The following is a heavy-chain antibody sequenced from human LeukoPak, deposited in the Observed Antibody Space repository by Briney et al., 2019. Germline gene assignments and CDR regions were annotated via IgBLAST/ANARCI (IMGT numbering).Heavy chain of an antibody. CDR3: ARLWSSGWCFDY. CDR1: GFTFSNYG. CDR2: IYYDGSNK. J-gene: IGHJ4*02. Sequence: GGSLRLSCAASGFTFSNYGMHWVRQAPGKGLEWVAVIYYDGSNKYYADSVKGRFTISRDNSRNTLDLQMNSLRAEDTAVYYCARLWSSGWCFDYWGQGTLVTVSS. V-gene: IGHV3-33*01. D-gene: IGHD6-19*01.